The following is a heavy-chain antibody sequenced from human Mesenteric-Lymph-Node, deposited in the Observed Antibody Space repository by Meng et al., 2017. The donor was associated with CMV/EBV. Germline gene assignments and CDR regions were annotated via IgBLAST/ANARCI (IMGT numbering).Heavy chain of an antibody. D-gene: IGHD3-3*01. CDR3: AKDNNGYYPWYYGLDV. CDR2: INWNSGGI. J-gene: IGHJ6*02. Sequence: SLKISCAASGFSFDDFAMHWVRQVPGKGLEWVSSINWNSGGIAYADSVRGRFTISRDNARNSLYLQMNSLRTEDTALYYCAKDNNGYYPWYYGLDVWGQGTTVTVSS. V-gene: IGHV3-9*01. CDR1: GFSFDDFA.